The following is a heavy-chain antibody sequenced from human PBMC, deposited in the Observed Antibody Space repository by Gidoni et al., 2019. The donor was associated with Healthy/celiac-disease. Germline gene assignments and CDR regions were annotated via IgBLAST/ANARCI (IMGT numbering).Heavy chain of an antibody. CDR2: IFSNAEK. V-gene: IGHV2-26*01. CDR3: ARIPGSSWPPYYYYGMDV. Sequence: QVTLKESGPVLVKPTETLTLTCTFSGFSLRTARMGVSWIRQPPGRALEWLAHIFSNAEKSYSTSLKSRLTISKDTSKSQVVLTMTNMDPVDTATYYCARIPGSSWPPYYYYGMDVWGQGTTVTVSS. CDR1: GFSLRTARMG. J-gene: IGHJ6*02. D-gene: IGHD6-13*01.